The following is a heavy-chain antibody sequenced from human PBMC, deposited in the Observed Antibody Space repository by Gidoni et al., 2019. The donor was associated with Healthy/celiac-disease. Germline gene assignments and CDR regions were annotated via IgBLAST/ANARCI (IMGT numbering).Heavy chain of an antibody. CDR1: GGSFSGYY. V-gene: IGHV4-34*01. Sequence: QVQLQQWGAGLLKPSETLSLTCAVYGGSFSGYYWSGIRQPPGKGLEWIGEINHSGSTNYNPSLKIRVTISVDTSKNQFSLKLSSVTAADTAVYYCASVYGDYYNDYWGQGTLVTVSS. J-gene: IGHJ4*02. CDR3: ASVYGDYYNDY. D-gene: IGHD4-17*01. CDR2: INHSGST.